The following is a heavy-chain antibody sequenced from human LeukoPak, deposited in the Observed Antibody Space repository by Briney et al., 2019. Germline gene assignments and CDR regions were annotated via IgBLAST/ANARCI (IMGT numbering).Heavy chain of an antibody. Sequence: TSETLSLTCTVSGGSISSYYWSWIRQPAGKGLEWIGRIYTSVSTNYNPSLKSRVTISVDTSKKQFSLKLSSVTAADTAVYYCARHVSGVDYFDYWGQGTLVTVSS. CDR3: ARHVSGVDYFDY. V-gene: IGHV4-4*07. J-gene: IGHJ4*02. CDR2: IYTSVST. CDR1: GGSISSYY. D-gene: IGHD3-10*01.